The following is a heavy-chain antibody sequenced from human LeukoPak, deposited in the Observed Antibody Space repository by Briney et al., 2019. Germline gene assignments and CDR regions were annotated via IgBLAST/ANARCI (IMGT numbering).Heavy chain of an antibody. J-gene: IGHJ4*02. CDR2: IILIFGTA. CDR1: GGTFSSYA. Sequence: ASVKVSCKASGGTFSSYAISWVRQAPGQGLEWMGGIILIFGTANYAQKFQGRVTITADKSTSTAYMELSSLRSEDTAVYYCARDMDSGPDFFDYWGLGTLVTVSS. CDR3: ARDMDSGPDFFDY. D-gene: IGHD1-26*01. V-gene: IGHV1-69*06.